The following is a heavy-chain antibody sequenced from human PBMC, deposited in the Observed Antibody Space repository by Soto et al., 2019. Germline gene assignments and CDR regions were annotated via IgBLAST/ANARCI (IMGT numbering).Heavy chain of an antibody. CDR1: GGSFSGYY. V-gene: IGHV4-34*01. J-gene: IGHJ4*02. CDR2: INHSGST. D-gene: IGHD5-18*01. Sequence: SETLSLTCAVYGGSFSGYYWSWIRQPPGKGLEWIGEINHSGSTNYNPSLKSRVTISVDTSKNQFSLKLSSVTAADTAVYYCARGRGYSYGYFDYWGQGTLVTVSS. CDR3: ARGRGYSYGYFDY.